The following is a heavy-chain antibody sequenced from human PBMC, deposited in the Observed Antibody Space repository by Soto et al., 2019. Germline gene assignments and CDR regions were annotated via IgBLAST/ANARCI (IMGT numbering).Heavy chain of an antibody. V-gene: IGHV3-30-3*01. CDR3: ARVEAYDCSGYFDY. CDR2: ISYDGSNK. D-gene: IGHD3-22*01. J-gene: IGHJ4*02. CDR1: GFTFSSYA. Sequence: QVQLVESGGGVVQPGRSLRLSCAASGFTFSSYAMHWVRQAPGKGLEWVAVISYDGSNKYYADSVKGRFTISRDNSKNTLYLQMTSLRSEDTAVYYCARVEAYDCSGYFDYWGQGTLVTV.